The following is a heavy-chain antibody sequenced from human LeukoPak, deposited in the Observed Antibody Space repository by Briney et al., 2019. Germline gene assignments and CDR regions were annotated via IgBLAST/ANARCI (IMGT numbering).Heavy chain of an antibody. CDR2: ISSSGSTI. Sequence: GGSLRLSCAASVFTFSSYEMNWVRQAPGKGLKKVSYISSSGSTIYYADSVKGRFTISRDNAKNSLYLQMNSLRAEDTAVYYCAELGITMIGGVWGKGTTVTISS. V-gene: IGHV3-48*03. CDR3: AELGITMIGGV. CDR1: VFTFSSYE. J-gene: IGHJ6*04. D-gene: IGHD3-10*02.